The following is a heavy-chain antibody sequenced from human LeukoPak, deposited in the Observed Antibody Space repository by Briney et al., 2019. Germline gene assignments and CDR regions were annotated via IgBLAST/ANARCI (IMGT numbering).Heavy chain of an antibody. D-gene: IGHD3-10*01. CDR3: AKDRSRLITMARGVIYSPFDY. V-gene: IGHV3-23*01. J-gene: IGHJ4*02. Sequence: YYADSLKGRFTISRDNSKNTLYLQMNSLRAEHTAVYYCAKDRSRLITMARGVIYSPFDYWGQGTLVTVSS.